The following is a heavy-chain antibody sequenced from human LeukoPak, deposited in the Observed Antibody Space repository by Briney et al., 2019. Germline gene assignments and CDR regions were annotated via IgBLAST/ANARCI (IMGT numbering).Heavy chain of an antibody. CDR2: INSDGSWT. CDR3: VSFYETY. Sequence: GGSLRLSCAASGNYRMHWVRQVPGKGLVWVSHINSDGSWTSYADSVKGRFTISKDNAKNTVYLQMNSLRAEDTAVYYCVSFYETYWGRGTLVTVSS. D-gene: IGHD2/OR15-2a*01. CDR1: GNYR. J-gene: IGHJ4*02. V-gene: IGHV3-74*01.